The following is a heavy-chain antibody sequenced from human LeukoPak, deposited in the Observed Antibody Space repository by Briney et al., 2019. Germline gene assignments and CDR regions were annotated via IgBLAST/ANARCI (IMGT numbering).Heavy chain of an antibody. Sequence: GESLKISCKASGYRFTTYWIAWVRQKPGKGLEWMGIIYPGDSETRYSPSFHGQVTISADKSISTAYLQWSSLQASDSAMYYCARLSYCGGDCHYNSYFDFWGQGTLVSVSS. CDR1: GYRFTTYW. D-gene: IGHD2-21*02. V-gene: IGHV5-51*01. J-gene: IGHJ4*02. CDR2: IYPGDSET. CDR3: ARLSYCGGDCHYNSYFDF.